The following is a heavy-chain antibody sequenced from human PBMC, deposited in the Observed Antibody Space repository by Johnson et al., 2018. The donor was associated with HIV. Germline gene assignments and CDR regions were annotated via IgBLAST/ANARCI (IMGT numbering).Heavy chain of an antibody. CDR2: ISYDGSNK. D-gene: IGHD2-21*01. V-gene: IGHV3-30*14. CDR3: ARGIGDEYAFDV. CDR1: GFTFSNAW. J-gene: IGHJ3*01. Sequence: QVQLVESGGGLVKTGGSLRLSCAASGFTFSNAWMSWVRQAPGKGLEWVAVISYDGSNKYYADSVKGRFTISRDNSKNTLYLQMNSLRVEDTALYYCARGIGDEYAFDVWGQGTMVTVSS.